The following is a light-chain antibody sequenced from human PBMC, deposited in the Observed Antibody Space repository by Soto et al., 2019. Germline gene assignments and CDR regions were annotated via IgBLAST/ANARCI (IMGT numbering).Light chain of an antibody. J-gene: IGLJ1*01. V-gene: IGLV2-14*01. CDR3: NSQRSSGTRV. CDR1: SSDVGDYNY. Sequence: SVLTQPASVSASPGQSITISCTGTSSDVGDYNYVSWYQQHPGKAPELMIYEVSNRPSGVSNRFSGSKSGYTASLTISGLQAEDEADYYCNSQRSSGTRVFGTGTKLTVL. CDR2: EVS.